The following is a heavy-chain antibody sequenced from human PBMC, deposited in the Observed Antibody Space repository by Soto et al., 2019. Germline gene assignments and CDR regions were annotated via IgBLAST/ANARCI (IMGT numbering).Heavy chain of an antibody. Sequence: ASVKVSCKTSGYTFTTYGIHWVRQAPGQGLEWMGWISGYNKNTNYAQKFQDRVTMTTDTSRSIGYMELTSLTFEDTAVYYCARGAHGSGYGVYWGQGTLVTSPQ. CDR2: ISGYNKNT. CDR3: ARGAHGSGYGVY. V-gene: IGHV1-18*01. J-gene: IGHJ4*02. D-gene: IGHD3-3*01. CDR1: GYTFTTYG.